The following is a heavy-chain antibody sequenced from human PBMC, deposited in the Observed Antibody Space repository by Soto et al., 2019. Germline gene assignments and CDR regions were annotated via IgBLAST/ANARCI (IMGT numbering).Heavy chain of an antibody. Sequence: GASVKVSCKASGYTFTSYYMHWVRQSPGQGLEWMGIINPSGGSTSYAQKFQGWVTMTRDTSISTAYMELSRLRSDDPAGYYSGSTTYNPSLKSRVTISVDTSNNQSSLKLSSVTAADTAVYYCARDRNYYGSGSYYVPRSNYYYYMDVWGKGTTVTVSS. CDR1: GYTFTSYY. CDR2: INPSGGST. CDR3: GSTTYNPSLKSRVTISVDTSNNQSSLKLSSVTAADTAVYYCARDRNYYGSGSYYVPRSNYYYYMDV. D-gene: IGHD3-10*01. J-gene: IGHJ6*03. V-gene: IGHV1-46*01.